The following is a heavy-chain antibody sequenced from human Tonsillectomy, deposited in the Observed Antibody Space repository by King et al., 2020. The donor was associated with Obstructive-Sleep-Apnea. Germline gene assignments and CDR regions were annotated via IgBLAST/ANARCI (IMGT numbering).Heavy chain of an antibody. D-gene: IGHD4-17*01. CDR2: IYYSGST. Sequence: VQLQESGPGLVKPSETLSLTCTVSGGSISSYYWSWIRQPPGKGLEWIGYIYYSGSTNYNPSLKSRVTISVDTSKNQFSLKLSSGTAADTAVYYCARRGYTVTTSSWFDPWGQGTLVTVSS. CDR1: GGSISSYY. V-gene: IGHV4-59*08. CDR3: ARRGYTVTTSSWFDP. J-gene: IGHJ5*02.